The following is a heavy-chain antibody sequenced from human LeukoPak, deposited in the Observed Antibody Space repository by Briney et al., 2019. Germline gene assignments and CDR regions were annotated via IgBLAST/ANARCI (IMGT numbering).Heavy chain of an antibody. Sequence: PSETLPLTCTVSGGSISSGDYYWSWIRQTPGKGLEWIGYIYYSGSTYYNPSLKSRVFISGDTSKNQFSLKLSSVTAADTAVYYCAMTYYDYGGNSILVAFDIWGQGTMVTVSS. V-gene: IGHV4-31*03. CDR2: IYYSGST. D-gene: IGHD4-23*01. CDR3: AMTYYDYGGNSILVAFDI. J-gene: IGHJ3*02. CDR1: GGSISSGDYY.